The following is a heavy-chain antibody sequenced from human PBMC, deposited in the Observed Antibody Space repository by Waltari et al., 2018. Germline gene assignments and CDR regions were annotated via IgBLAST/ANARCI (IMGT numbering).Heavy chain of an antibody. D-gene: IGHD5-12*01. CDR3: ARSRDGYKGLFDY. J-gene: IGHJ4*02. CDR2: IYHSGST. V-gene: IGHV4-59*01. Sequence: ESGPGLVKPSETLALTCTVSDGSISYYYWSWIRQPPGKGLEWIGCIYHSGSTNYNPSLKSRVTISVDTSKNQFSLKLSSVTAADTAVYFCARSRDGYKGLFDYWGQGTLVTVSS. CDR1: DGSISYYY.